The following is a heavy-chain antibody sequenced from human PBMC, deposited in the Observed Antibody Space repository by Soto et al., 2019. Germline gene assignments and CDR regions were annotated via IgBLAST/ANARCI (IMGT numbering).Heavy chain of an antibody. CDR2: INPSDGTT. J-gene: IGHJ4*02. CDR3: ARDTDSSARPRAEFDY. D-gene: IGHD6-19*01. V-gene: IGHV1-46*01. Sequence: QGHLVQSGAEGKRPGASVRVSCESSGYMFTSYFIHWVRQAPGQGLEWVGVINPSDGTTTYAQKFQARITMTRDTSTTTVDMELSSLRSEDTAVYYCARDTDSSARPRAEFDYWGQGTLITVSS. CDR1: GYMFTSYF.